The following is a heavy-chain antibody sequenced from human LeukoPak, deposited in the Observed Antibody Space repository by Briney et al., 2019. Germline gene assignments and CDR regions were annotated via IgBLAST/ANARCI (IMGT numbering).Heavy chain of an antibody. CDR3: ARDGGSYSLDY. V-gene: IGHV4-34*01. CDR2: INRSGST. D-gene: IGHD1-26*01. J-gene: IGHJ4*02. CDR1: GGSLSYYY. Sequence: KPSETLSLTCAVYGGSLSYYYWSWIRQPPEKGLEWIGEINRSGSTNYNPSLKSRVSISVDTSKNQFSLKLSSVTAADTAIYYCARDGGSYSLDYWGRGTLVTVSS.